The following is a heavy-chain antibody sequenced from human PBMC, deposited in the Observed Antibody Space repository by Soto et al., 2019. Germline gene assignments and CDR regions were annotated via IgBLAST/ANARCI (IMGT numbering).Heavy chain of an antibody. J-gene: IGHJ6*02. D-gene: IGHD3-22*01. CDR1: GGTFSSYA. CDR3: AREYYDSSGYSPTYYYYGMDV. CDR2: IIPIFGTA. Sequence: ASVKVSCKASGGTFSSYAITWVRQALGQGLEWMGGIIPIFGTANNAQKFQGRVTITADKSTTTAYMELSSLRSEDTAVYYCAREYYDSSGYSPTYYYYGMDVWGQGTTVTVSS. V-gene: IGHV1-69*06.